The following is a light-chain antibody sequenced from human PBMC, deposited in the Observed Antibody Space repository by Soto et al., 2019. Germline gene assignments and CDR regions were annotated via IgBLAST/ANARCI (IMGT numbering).Light chain of an antibody. CDR3: QQRSNWPIT. CDR1: QSVSSN. Sequence: EIVLTQSPATLSLSPGERATLSCRASQSVSSNLAWYQQKPGQAPRLLIYGASSRPTDIPARFSGSGSGTDFTLTISSLEPEDFALYYCQQRSNWPITFGQGTRLEI. J-gene: IGKJ5*01. V-gene: IGKV3-11*01. CDR2: GAS.